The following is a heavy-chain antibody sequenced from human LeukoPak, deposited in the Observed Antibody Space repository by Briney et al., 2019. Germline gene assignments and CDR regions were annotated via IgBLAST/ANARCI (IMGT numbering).Heavy chain of an antibody. V-gene: IGHV1-69-2*01. CDR3: ARTTITFGGVMDN. Sequence: KFSCKVSGYTFTDYYMHWVQQAPGKGLEWMGLVDPEDGETIYAEKFQGRVTITADTSTDTAYMELSSLRSEDTAVYYCARTTITFGGVMDNWGQGTMVTVSS. CDR2: VDPEDGET. CDR1: GYTFTDYY. D-gene: IGHD3-16*01. J-gene: IGHJ3*02.